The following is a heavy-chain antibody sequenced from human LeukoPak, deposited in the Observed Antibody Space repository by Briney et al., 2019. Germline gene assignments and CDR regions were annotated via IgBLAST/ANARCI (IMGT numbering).Heavy chain of an antibody. CDR3: ARDRPDGYNSYYFDY. CDR1: GFTFGSYW. J-gene: IGHJ4*02. D-gene: IGHD5-24*01. CDR2: IKQDGSEK. V-gene: IGHV3-7*01. Sequence: GGSLRLSCAASGFTFGSYWMSWVRQAPGKGLEWVANIKQDGSEKYYVDSVKGRFTISRDNAKNSLYLQMNSLRAEDTAVYYCARDRPDGYNSYYFDYWGQGTLVTLSS.